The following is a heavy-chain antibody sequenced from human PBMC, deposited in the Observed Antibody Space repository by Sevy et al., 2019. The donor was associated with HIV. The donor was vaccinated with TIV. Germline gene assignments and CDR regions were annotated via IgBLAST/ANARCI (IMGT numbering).Heavy chain of an antibody. Sequence: GGSLRLSCAASGFTFSDAWLSWVRQAPGKGLEWVGRARSKGDGGTTDYAAPVKGRFTIARDDSKNVLYVQMNSLKIEDTGVYYCTTEGADWGQGTRVTVSS. V-gene: IGHV3-15*01. J-gene: IGHJ4*02. CDR2: ARSKGDGGTT. CDR3: TTEGAD. CDR1: GFTFSDAW.